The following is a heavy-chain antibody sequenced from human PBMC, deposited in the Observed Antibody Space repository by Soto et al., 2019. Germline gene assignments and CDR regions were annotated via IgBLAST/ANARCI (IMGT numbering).Heavy chain of an antibody. CDR2: ISYRGTT. V-gene: IGHV4-31*03. CDR3: ARERAGLPFIDF. J-gene: IGHJ4*02. CDR1: SGYISGDGYH. Sequence: TLCLTCIVSSGYISGDGYHCSWIRQYPGKGLEWIGFISYRGTTSYNPALRSRVYMSVDTSQNQFSLKLSSVTAADTAVYYCARERAGLPFIDFWGQGTLVTVSS.